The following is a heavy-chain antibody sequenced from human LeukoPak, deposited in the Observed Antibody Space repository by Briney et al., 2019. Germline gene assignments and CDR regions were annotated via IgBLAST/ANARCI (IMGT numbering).Heavy chain of an antibody. D-gene: IGHD3-3*01. Sequence: SETLSLTCTVSGGSISSSSYYWGWIRQPPGKGLEWIGSIYYSGSTYYNPSPKSRVTISVDTSKNQFSLKLSSVTAADTAVYYCATTYYDFWSGYYTFDYWGQGTLVTVSS. CDR3: ATTYYDFWSGYYTFDY. J-gene: IGHJ4*02. V-gene: IGHV4-39*01. CDR2: IYYSGST. CDR1: GGSISSSSYY.